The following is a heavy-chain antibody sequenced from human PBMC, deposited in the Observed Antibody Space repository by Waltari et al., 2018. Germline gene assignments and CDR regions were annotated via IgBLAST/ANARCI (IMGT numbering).Heavy chain of an antibody. Sequence: QVQLVQSGAAVKKPGASVKVPCKASGYTFTGHYNHWVRQAPGQGLEWMGRINPNSGGTNYAQKFQGRVTMTRDTSISTAYMELSRLRSDDTAVYYCARVRRADILTGYYFDYWGQGTLVTVSS. J-gene: IGHJ4*02. CDR1: GYTFTGHY. D-gene: IGHD3-9*01. CDR3: ARVRRADILTGYYFDY. V-gene: IGHV1-2*06. CDR2: INPNSGGT.